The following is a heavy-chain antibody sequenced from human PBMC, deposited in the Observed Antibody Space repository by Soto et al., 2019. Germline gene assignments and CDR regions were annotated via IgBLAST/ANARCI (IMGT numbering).Heavy chain of an antibody. CDR3: ARAKYDSSGYYLDAFDI. J-gene: IGHJ3*02. V-gene: IGHV3-53*01. Sequence: GESLKISCAASGFTVSSNYMSWVRQAPGKGLEWVSVIYSGGSTYYADSVKGRFTISRDNSKNTLYLQMNSLRAEDTAVYYCARAKYDSSGYYLDAFDIWGQGTMVTVSS. D-gene: IGHD3-22*01. CDR1: GFTVSSNY. CDR2: IYSGGST.